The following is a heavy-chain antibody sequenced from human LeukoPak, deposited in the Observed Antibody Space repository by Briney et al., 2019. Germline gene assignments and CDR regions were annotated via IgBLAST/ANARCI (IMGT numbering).Heavy chain of an antibody. J-gene: IGHJ4*02. Sequence: GGSLRLSCAASGFTFSSYEMNWVRQAPGKGLEWVSDISSSSSTIYYADSVKGRFTISRDNAKNSLYLEMNSLRAEDTAVYYCARTYYDFWSGYYSHEGNPFDYWGQGTLVTVSS. CDR2: ISSSSSTI. CDR3: ARTYYDFWSGYYSHEGNPFDY. V-gene: IGHV3-48*03. CDR1: GFTFSSYE. D-gene: IGHD3-3*01.